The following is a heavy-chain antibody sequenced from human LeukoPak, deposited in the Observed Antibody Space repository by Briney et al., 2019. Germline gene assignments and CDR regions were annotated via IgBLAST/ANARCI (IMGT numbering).Heavy chain of an antibody. CDR3: ARGLRDRYGMDV. J-gene: IGHJ6*02. CDR2: IHRDGNNI. V-gene: IGHV3-74*01. Sequence: GGSLRLSCVASGFTFDTYWMHWVRQAPGKGPVWVSRIHRDGNNINYADFVQGRFTVSRDNAKNTLYLQMHSLRVEDTAMYYCARGLRDRYGMDVWGQGTTVTVSS. CDR1: GFTFDTYW.